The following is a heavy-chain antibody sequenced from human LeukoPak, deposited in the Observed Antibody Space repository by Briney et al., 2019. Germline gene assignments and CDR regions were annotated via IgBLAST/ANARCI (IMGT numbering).Heavy chain of an antibody. CDR1: GYTFTYYG. CDR2: ISTHNGNT. CDR3: ARGAGYYYDSSGFYYRWFDP. Sequence: GAPVKVSCKASGYTFTYYGITWVRQAPGQGLEWMGWISTHNGNTSYAQKVQGRVTMTTDTSTSTAYMELRSLRSDDTAVYYCARGAGYYYDSSGFYYRWFDPWGQGTLVTVSS. D-gene: IGHD3-22*01. J-gene: IGHJ5*02. V-gene: IGHV1-18*01.